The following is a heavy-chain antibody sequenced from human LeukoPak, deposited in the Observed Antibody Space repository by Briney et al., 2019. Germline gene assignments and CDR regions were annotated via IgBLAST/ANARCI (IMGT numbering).Heavy chain of an antibody. J-gene: IGHJ5*02. CDR2: INPNTGDT. CDR3: TREIAARPQDVWFDP. Sequence: ASVKVSCKASGDIFIGYNIHWVRQAPGQGLEWMGWINPNTGDTNFAQKFQGRVTVIRDTSISTAYMELSSLRFDDTAVYYCTREIAARPQDVWFDPWGQGTLVIVSS. V-gene: IGHV1-2*02. CDR1: GDIFIGYN. D-gene: IGHD6-6*01.